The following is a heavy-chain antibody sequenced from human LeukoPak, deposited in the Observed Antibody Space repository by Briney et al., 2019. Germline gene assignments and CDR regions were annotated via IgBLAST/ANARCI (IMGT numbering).Heavy chain of an antibody. J-gene: IGHJ2*01. V-gene: IGHV4-34*01. CDR3: ARRPYYGDYGYFDL. CDR2: INHSGST. D-gene: IGHD4-17*01. Sequence: PSETLSLTCAVYGGSFSGYYCSWIRQPPGKGLEWIGEINHSGSTNYNPSLKSRVTISVDTSKNQFSLKLSSVTAADTAVYYCARRPYYGDYGYFDLWGRGTLVTVSS. CDR1: GGSFSGYY.